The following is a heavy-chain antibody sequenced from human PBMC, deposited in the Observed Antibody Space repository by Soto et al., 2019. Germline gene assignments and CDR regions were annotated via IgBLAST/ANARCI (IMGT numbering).Heavy chain of an antibody. CDR3: ARPKGQWGDAFDF. CDR2: INTYNGDT. Sequence: QVRLVQSGAEVKKPGASVKVSCRASAYTFTEYGVTWVRQAPGQGLEWMGWINTYNGDTKYAQKFQGRVTMPTDSSTSPAYMELRSLRSDDTAVYYCARPKGQWGDAFDFWGQWTMVIVSS. J-gene: IGHJ3*01. V-gene: IGHV1-18*01. D-gene: IGHD2-8*01. CDR1: AYTFTEYG.